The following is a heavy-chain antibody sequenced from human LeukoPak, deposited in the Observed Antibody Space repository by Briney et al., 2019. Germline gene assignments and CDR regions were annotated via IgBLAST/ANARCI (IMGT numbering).Heavy chain of an antibody. D-gene: IGHD2-2*01. Sequence: PGGSLRLSCAASGFIFSSYAMHWVRQASGKGLEWVAITLYDGSNQHYADSVKGRFTISRDNSKNTLYLQMNSLRREDTAVYYCARDGDIVVVPAALRAYYYYMDVWGKGTTVTVSS. CDR3: ARDGDIVVVPAALRAYYYYMDV. J-gene: IGHJ6*03. CDR1: GFIFSSYA. CDR2: TLYDGSNQ. V-gene: IGHV3-30-3*01.